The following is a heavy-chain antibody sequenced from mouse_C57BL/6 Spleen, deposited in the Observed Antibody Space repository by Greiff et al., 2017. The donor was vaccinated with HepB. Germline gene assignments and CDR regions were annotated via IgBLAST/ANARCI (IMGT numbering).Heavy chain of an antibody. D-gene: IGHD2-4*01. J-gene: IGHJ4*01. V-gene: IGHV1-50*01. CDR1: GYTFTSYW. Sequence: QVQLQQPGAELVKPGASVKLSCKASGYTFTSYWMQWVKQRPGQGLEWIGEIDPSDSYTNYNQKFKGKATLTVDTSSSTAYMQLSSLTSEVSAVYYCARGRRNDYDEGYAMDYWGQGTSVTVSS. CDR3: ARGRRNDYDEGYAMDY. CDR2: IDPSDSYT.